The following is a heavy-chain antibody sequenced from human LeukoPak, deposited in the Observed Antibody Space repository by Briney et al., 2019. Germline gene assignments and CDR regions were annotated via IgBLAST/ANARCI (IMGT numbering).Heavy chain of an antibody. CDR2: ISYSISNI. J-gene: IGHJ3*02. CDR1: GFTFSSYS. CDR3: ARANYGSGWYGAFDI. D-gene: IGHD6-19*01. V-gene: IGHV3-48*01. Sequence: GGSLRLSCAASGFTFSSYSMNGVRHPPGKGVEGVSYISYSISNIYYADSVKGRFTISRDNANSSLYLQLHSRRAEDTAVYYCARANYGSGWYGAFDIWGQGTMVTVSS.